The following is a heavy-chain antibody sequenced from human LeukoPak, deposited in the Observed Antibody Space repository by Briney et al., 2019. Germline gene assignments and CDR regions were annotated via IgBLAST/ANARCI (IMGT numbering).Heavy chain of an antibody. CDR2: VYYSGSI. CDR3: ARGDYAAWYVP. CDR1: GDSITSGANN. J-gene: IGHJ5*02. D-gene: IGHD4/OR15-4a*01. V-gene: IGHV4-39*07. Sequence: PSETLSLTCTASGDSITSGANNWAWLRQPPGKGLEWIGSVYYSGSINYNPSLKGRVSISRDMSKNQFSLNLNSVNATDTAVYYAARGDYAAWYVPWGQGTLVTVSS.